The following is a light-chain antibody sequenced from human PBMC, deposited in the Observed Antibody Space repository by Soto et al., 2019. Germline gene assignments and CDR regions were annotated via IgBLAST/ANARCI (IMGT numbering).Light chain of an antibody. J-gene: IGLJ1*01. CDR2: GTT. CDR1: SSNIGAGYD. Sequence: QSVLRHTRSVCWAPGHRVTISCTGRSSNIGAGYDVHWYQHLPGTAPKLLIYGTTNRPSGVPDRFSGSKSGISASLAITGLHAEDEPDYYCHSYDSSLSAPVFGAGTKVTXL. V-gene: IGLV1-40*01. CDR3: HSYDSSLSAPV.